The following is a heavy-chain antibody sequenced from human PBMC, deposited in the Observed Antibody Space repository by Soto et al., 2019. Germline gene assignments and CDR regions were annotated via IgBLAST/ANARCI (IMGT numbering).Heavy chain of an antibody. CDR2: IYFSGTT. CDR3: TRVSSSSWYRGPFDY. CDR1: GGCITSRGYY. Sequence: QVQLQESGPGLVKPSQTLSLTCTVSGGCITSRGYYWSWIRQLPGRGLEWIGYIYFSGTTYYNPSLRSRLSISVDTSKNQFSLKLSSVTSADTAVYYCTRVSSSSWYRGPFDYWGQGTLVTVSS. V-gene: IGHV4-31*03. D-gene: IGHD6-13*01. J-gene: IGHJ4*02.